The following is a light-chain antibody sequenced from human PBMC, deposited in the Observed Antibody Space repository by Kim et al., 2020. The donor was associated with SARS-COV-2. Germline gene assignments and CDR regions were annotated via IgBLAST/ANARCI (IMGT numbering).Light chain of an antibody. J-gene: IGKJ4*01. CDR3: QPSPSFPLI. Sequence: ASVVDRVAITCRASQVIGYWLAWYQQKPGKAPKLLIYATSSLQTGVPSRFSGSRSGTDFILTITNLQPEDFATYYCQPSPSFPLIFGGGTKVDIK. CDR2: ATS. CDR1: QVIGYW. V-gene: IGKV1-12*01.